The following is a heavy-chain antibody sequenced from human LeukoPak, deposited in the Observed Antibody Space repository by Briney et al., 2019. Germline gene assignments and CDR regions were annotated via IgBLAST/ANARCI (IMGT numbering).Heavy chain of an antibody. CDR3: AKAGGFPRYCRSASCYSDC. V-gene: IGHV3-23*01. D-gene: IGHD2-2*02. Sequence: GGSLRLSCAASGFTFGNYAMSWVRQAAGKGLEWVSGINDSGGNTYYADSVKGRFTISRDNSKITLYLQMSSLRADDTAVYYCAKAGGFPRYCRSASCYSDCWGQGTLVTVSS. J-gene: IGHJ4*02. CDR2: INDSGGNT. CDR1: GFTFGNYA.